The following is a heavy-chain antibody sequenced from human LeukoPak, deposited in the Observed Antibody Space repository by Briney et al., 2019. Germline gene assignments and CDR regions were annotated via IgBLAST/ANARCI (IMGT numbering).Heavy chain of an antibody. CDR1: GFTFSSYG. Sequence: GGSLRLSCAASGFTFSSYGMHWVRQAPGKGLGWVAVIWYDGSNKYCADSVKGRFTISRDNSKNTLYLQMNSLRAEDTAVYYCARDRRYWLWFGKIRANYYYYGMDVWGQGTTVTVSS. D-gene: IGHD3-10*01. J-gene: IGHJ6*02. V-gene: IGHV3-33*01. CDR3: ARDRRYWLWFGKIRANYYYYGMDV. CDR2: IWYDGSNK.